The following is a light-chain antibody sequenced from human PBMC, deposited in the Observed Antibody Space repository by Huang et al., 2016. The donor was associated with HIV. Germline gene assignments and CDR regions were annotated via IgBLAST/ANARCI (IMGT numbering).Light chain of an antibody. J-gene: IGKJ5*01. CDR2: DAS. Sequence: EIVLTQSPATLSLSPGERATLSCRASQSVSSYLAWYNQKPGQAPRLLIYDASNRATGIPARFSGSGSGTDFTLTVSSLEPEDFAVYYCQRRNNWPFTFGQGTRLEIK. CDR3: QRRNNWPFT. CDR1: QSVSSY. V-gene: IGKV3-11*01.